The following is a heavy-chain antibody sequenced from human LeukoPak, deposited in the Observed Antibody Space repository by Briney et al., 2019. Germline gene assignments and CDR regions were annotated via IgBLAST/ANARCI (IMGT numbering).Heavy chain of an antibody. D-gene: IGHD3-10*01. CDR1: GGSISSGSYY. CDR2: IYYSGSP. J-gene: IGHJ4*02. CDR3: ARRASYGSGSYFDY. Sequence: SETLSLTCTVSGGSISSGSYYWGWIRQPPGKGLEWIATIYYSGSPYYNPSLKSRVTISIDTSKNQFSLKLTSVTAADAAVYYCARRASYGSGSYFDYWGQGTLVTVSA. V-gene: IGHV4-39*07.